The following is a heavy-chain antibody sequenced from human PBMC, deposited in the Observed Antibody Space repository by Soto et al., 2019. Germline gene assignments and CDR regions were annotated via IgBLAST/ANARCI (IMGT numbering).Heavy chain of an antibody. J-gene: IGHJ4*02. CDR1: GGSISSPDYY. D-gene: IGHD2-2*01. Sequence: TSETLSLTCIVSGGSISSPDYYWNWIRQPPGKGLEWIGYIYYSGNTYYNPSLKSRVTISVDTSKNQFSLKLSSVTAADTAVYSCAREPPYAGYYFDYWGQGTLVTVSS. V-gene: IGHV4-30-4*01. CDR2: IYYSGNT. CDR3: AREPPYAGYYFDY.